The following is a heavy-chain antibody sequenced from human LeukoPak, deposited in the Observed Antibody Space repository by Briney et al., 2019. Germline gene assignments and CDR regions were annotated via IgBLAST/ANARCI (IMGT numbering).Heavy chain of an antibody. Sequence: SVKVSCKASGGTFSSYAISWVRQAPGQGLEWMGGIIPIFGTANYAQKFQGRVTITADESTSTAYMELSSLRSEDTAVYYCARDTVGATTSLDAFDTWGQGTMVTVSS. CDR2: IIPIFGTA. V-gene: IGHV1-69*13. CDR3: ARDTVGATTSLDAFDT. CDR1: GGTFSSYA. J-gene: IGHJ3*02. D-gene: IGHD1-26*01.